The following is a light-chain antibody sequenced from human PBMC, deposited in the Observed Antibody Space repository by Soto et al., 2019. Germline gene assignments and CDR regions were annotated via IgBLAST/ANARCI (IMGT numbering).Light chain of an antibody. V-gene: IGKV1-5*01. CDR3: QQYYSYWT. J-gene: IGKJ1*01. CDR2: DVS. CDR1: HIISSW. Sequence: DIQMTQSPSTLSAYVGDRVTITCRASHIISSWLAWYQQKPGKAPKLLIYDVSNLESGVPSRFTGSGSGTEFTLTISSLQPDDFATYYCQQYYSYWTFGQGTKVDIK.